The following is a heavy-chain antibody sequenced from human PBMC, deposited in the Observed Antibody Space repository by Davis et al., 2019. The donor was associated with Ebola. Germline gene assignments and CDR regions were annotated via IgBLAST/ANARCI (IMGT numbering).Heavy chain of an antibody. V-gene: IGHV3-23*01. CDR3: AKVGQLAPVHYYYYMDV. Sequence: PGGSLRLSCAASGFTFSSYAMSWVRQAPGKGLEWVSAISGSGGSTYYADSVKGRFTISRDNSKNTLYLQMNSLRAEDTAVYYCAKVGQLAPVHYYYYMDVWGKGTTVTVSS. CDR1: GFTFSSYA. J-gene: IGHJ6*03. D-gene: IGHD6-6*01. CDR2: ISGSGGST.